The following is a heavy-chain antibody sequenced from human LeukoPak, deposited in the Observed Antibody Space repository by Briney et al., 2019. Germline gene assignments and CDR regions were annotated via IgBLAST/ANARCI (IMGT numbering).Heavy chain of an antibody. CDR3: AKRRDYCSGGSCYSLDY. Sequence: PGRSLRLSCAASGFRFSHYGMHWVRQAPGRGLEGVAVISSDGTKKAYADSVKGRFTISRDNSENTLYLQMSSLRAEDTAVYYCAKRRDYCSGGSCYSLDYWGQGTLVTVSS. CDR2: ISSDGTKK. D-gene: IGHD2-15*01. CDR1: GFRFSHYG. V-gene: IGHV3-30*18. J-gene: IGHJ4*02.